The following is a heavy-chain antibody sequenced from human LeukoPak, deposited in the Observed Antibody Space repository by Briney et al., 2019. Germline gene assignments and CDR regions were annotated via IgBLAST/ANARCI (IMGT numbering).Heavy chain of an antibody. Sequence: SVKVSCKASGGTFSSYAISWVRQAPGQGLEWMGGIIPIFGTANYAQKFQGRVTITADESTSTAYMELSSLRSEDTAVYYCARERRIAAAFDYWGQGTLVTVSS. V-gene: IGHV1-69*13. J-gene: IGHJ4*02. CDR1: GGTFSSYA. D-gene: IGHD6-13*01. CDR3: ARERRIAAAFDY. CDR2: IIPIFGTA.